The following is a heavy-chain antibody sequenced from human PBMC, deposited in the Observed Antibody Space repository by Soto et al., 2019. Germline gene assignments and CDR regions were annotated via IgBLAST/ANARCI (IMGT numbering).Heavy chain of an antibody. V-gene: IGHV3-23*01. CDR2: ISGSANNA. D-gene: IGHD6-19*01. Sequence: EVQLLESGGGLAQPGGSLRLSCAASGFTFSSYAMSWVRQAPGKGLEWISAISGSANNAYYVDSVKGRFAVSRDNSNSTCYLQMNSRGAEETAVYYWAKTVGSGWHLRDWGQGILVTVSS. CDR3: AKTVGSGWHLRD. CDR1: GFTFSSYA. J-gene: IGHJ4*02.